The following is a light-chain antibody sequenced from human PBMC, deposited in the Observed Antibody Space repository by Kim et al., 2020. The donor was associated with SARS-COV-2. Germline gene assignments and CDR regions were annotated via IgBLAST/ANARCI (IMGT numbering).Light chain of an antibody. CDR1: NF. Sequence: NFFPWSRQYPGIAPELLIHDNNERPSGIPDRFSASKSGTSATLDITGLQTGDEADYFCGTWDRRLGTGVFGGGTQLTVL. V-gene: IGLV1-51*01. J-gene: IGLJ7*01. CDR3: GTWDRRLGTGV. CDR2: DNN.